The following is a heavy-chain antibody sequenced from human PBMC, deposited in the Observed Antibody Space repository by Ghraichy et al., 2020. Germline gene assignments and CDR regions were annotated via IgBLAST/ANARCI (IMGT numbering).Heavy chain of an antibody. CDR1: GFTFKTSV. D-gene: IGHD6-13*01. J-gene: IGHJ4*02. Sequence: GGSLRLSCTASGFTFKTSVMSWVRQTPGKGLEWVSTISGSGGTTYYADSVKGRLTISRDNSKNSLYLQMSNLRAEDTAIYYCAKGFLIGVAAAGHYWGQGTLVTVSS. CDR3: AKGFLIGVAAAGHY. V-gene: IGHV3-23*01. CDR2: ISGSGGTT.